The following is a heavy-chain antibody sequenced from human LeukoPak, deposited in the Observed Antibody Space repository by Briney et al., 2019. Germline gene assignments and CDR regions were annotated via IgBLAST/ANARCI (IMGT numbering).Heavy chain of an antibody. CDR3: ARGHSSGWYDAFDI. J-gene: IGHJ3*02. V-gene: IGHV3-48*03. Sequence: PGGSLRLSCTASGFTFSSSEMNWVRQAPGKGLEWVSYISSSGSTIYYADSVKGRFTISRDNAKNSLYLQMNSLRAEDTAVYYCARGHSSGWYDAFDIWGQGTMVTVSS. CDR2: ISSSGSTI. CDR1: GFTFSSSE. D-gene: IGHD6-19*01.